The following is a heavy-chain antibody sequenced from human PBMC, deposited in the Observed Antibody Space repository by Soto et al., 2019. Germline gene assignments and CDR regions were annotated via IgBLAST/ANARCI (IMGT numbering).Heavy chain of an antibody. CDR3: ARDERFGEYNGY. V-gene: IGHV1-69*04. CDR2: IIPILGIA. Sequence: GASVKVSCKASGGTFSSYTISWVRQAPGQGLEWMGRIIPILGIANYAQKFQGRVTITADKSTSTAYMELSSLRSEDTAVYYCARDERFGEYNGYWGQGTLVTVSS. J-gene: IGHJ4*02. CDR1: GGTFSSYT. D-gene: IGHD3-10*01.